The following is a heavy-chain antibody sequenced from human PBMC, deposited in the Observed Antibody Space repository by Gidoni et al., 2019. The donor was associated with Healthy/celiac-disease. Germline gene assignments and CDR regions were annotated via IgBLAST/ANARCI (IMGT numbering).Heavy chain of an antibody. CDR2: IWYDGSNN. D-gene: IGHD6-13*01. CDR1: GCTFSSYG. Sequence: QVQLVESGGGVVQPGRPRRLSCEASGCTFSSYGMHCVRQAPGKGLELVAVIWYDGSNNYHADSVKCRFTISRDNSKNTLFLQMNSLRAEDTAVYYCARWRGAAASWFIDYWGQGTLVTVSS. CDR3: ARWRGAAASWFIDY. V-gene: IGHV3-33*01. J-gene: IGHJ4*02.